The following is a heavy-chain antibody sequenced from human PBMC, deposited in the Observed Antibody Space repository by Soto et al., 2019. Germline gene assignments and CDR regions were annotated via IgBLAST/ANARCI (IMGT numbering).Heavy chain of an antibody. CDR2: IYYSGST. CDR3: ARRLGDNWFYP. V-gene: IGHV4-61*01. J-gene: IGHJ5*02. D-gene: IGHD2-21*01. Sequence: QVQLQESGPGLVKPSETLSLTCTVSGDSVTSGNYYWTWIRQPPGKGLEWVGHIYYSGSTNYRPSLKSRVTISLNTPKNQFSLNLSSVTAADTAVYYCARRLGDNWFYPWGQGTLVTVSS. CDR1: GDSVTSGNYY.